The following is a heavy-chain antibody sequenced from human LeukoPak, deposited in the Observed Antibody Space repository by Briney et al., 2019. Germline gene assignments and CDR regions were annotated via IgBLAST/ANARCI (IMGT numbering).Heavy chain of an antibody. Sequence: PSETLSLTCAVYGGSFSGYYWSWIRQPPGKGLEWIGEINHSGSTNYNPSLKSRVTISVDTSKNQFSLKLSSVTAADTAVYYCARGGEYYYDSSPFDYWGQGTLVTVSS. CDR3: ARGGEYYYDSSPFDY. D-gene: IGHD3-22*01. CDR2: INHSGST. V-gene: IGHV4-34*01. J-gene: IGHJ4*02. CDR1: GGSFSGYY.